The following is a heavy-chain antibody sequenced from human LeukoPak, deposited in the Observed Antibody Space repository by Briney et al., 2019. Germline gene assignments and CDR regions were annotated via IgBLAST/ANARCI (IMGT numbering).Heavy chain of an antibody. J-gene: IGHJ4*02. CDR2: IYWDDDK. D-gene: IGHD2/OR15-2a*01. CDR3: AHFKRGNIGH. CDR1: GLFLSTSGVG. Sequence: SGPTLVNPTQTLTLTCTFSGLFLSTSGVGVGWIRQPPGKALEWLAVIYWDDDKRYSPSLENRLTITKDISNNPVVLTMTNVDPVDTATYYCAHFKRGNIGHWGQGTLVTVSS. V-gene: IGHV2-5*02.